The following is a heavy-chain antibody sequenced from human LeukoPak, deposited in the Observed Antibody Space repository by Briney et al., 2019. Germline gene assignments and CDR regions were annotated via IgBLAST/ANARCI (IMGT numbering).Heavy chain of an antibody. CDR2: FDPGDGET. D-gene: IGHD6-13*01. J-gene: IGHJ4*02. Sequence: ASVKVSCKVSGYTLTELSMHWVRQAPGKGLEWMGGFDPGDGETIYGQKFQGRVTMTEDTSTDTAYMELSSLRSEDTAVYYCATVRPSSSWYWYWGQGTLVTVSS. V-gene: IGHV1-24*01. CDR1: GYTLTELS. CDR3: ATVRPSSSWYWY.